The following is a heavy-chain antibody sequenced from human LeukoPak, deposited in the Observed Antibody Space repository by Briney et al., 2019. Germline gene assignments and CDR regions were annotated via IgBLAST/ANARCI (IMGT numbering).Heavy chain of an antibody. CDR1: GYTFTSYG. CDR2: ISAYSGNT. V-gene: IGHV1-18*01. CDR3: ARDEQIVGATRFDY. D-gene: IGHD1-26*01. Sequence: ASVKVSCKASGYTFTSYGISWVRQAPGQGLEWMGWISAYSGNTNYAQKLQGRVTMTTDTSTSTAYMELRSLRSDDTAVYYCARDEQIVGATRFDYWGQGTLVTVS. J-gene: IGHJ4*02.